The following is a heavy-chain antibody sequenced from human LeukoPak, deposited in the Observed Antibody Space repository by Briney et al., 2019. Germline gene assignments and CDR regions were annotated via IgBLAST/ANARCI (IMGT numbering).Heavy chain of an antibody. J-gene: IGHJ5*02. CDR3: ARARTGGVGAANWFDP. CDR1: GGSISSYY. CDR2: IYCSGST. Sequence: SETLSLTCTVSGGSISSYYWSWIRQPPGKGLEWIGYIYCSGSTNYNPSLKSRVTISVDTSKNQFSLKLSSVTAADTAVYYCARARTGGVGAANWFDPWGQGTLVTVSS. V-gene: IGHV4-59*01. D-gene: IGHD1-26*01.